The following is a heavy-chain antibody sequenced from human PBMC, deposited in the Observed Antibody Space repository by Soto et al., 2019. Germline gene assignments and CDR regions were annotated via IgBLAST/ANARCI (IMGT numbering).Heavy chain of an antibody. CDR3: ARGRLAVGSDWFDS. D-gene: IGHD1-26*01. V-gene: IGHV3-23*05. J-gene: IGHJ5*01. CDR1: GFTFYTYA. CDR2: LDSAGTDT. Sequence: PGGSLRLSSEAPGFTFYTYAIIWVPHAPGQGLEWVTALDSAGTDTYYADFVKGRFTVSRDNSKNTLYLQMRSLTAEDTARYYCARGRLAVGSDWFDSRGPGTLLNVS.